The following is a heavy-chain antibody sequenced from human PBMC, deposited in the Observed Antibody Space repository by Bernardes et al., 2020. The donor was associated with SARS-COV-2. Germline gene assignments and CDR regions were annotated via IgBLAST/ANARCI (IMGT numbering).Heavy chain of an antibody. Sequence: SETLSLTCTVSGGSISSYYWSWIRQPPGKGLEWIGYIYYSGSTNYNPSLKSRVTISVDTSKNQFSLKLSSVTAADTAVYYCATLDGYCSSTSCYLYFQHWGQGTLVTVSS. V-gene: IGHV4-59*01. CDR2: IYYSGST. J-gene: IGHJ1*01. D-gene: IGHD2-2*03. CDR3: ATLDGYCSSTSCYLYFQH. CDR1: GGSISSYY.